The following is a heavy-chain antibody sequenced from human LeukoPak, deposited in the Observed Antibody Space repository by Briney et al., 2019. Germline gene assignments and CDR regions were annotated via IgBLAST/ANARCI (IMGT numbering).Heavy chain of an antibody. CDR1: GFIVSSNY. Sequence: GGSLRLSCAASGFIVSSNYMRWVRQAPGKGLERVSVIYSGGSTYYADSVKGRFTISRHNSKNKLYLQMNSLRAEDAAVYYCARDCSSTSCRGGFDPWGQGTLVTVSS. J-gene: IGHJ5*02. V-gene: IGHV3-53*04. CDR3: ARDCSSTSCRGGFDP. CDR2: IYSGGST. D-gene: IGHD2-2*01.